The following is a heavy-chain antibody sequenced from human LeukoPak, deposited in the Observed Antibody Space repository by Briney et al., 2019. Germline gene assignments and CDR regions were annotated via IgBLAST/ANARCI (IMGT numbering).Heavy chain of an antibody. CDR3: ARPYYDFWSGYYTGGDY. CDR2: ISSSSSYI. J-gene: IGHJ4*02. V-gene: IGHV3-21*01. D-gene: IGHD3-3*01. Sequence: PGGSLRLSCAASGFTFSSYSMNWVRQAPGKGLEWVSSISSSSSYIYYADSVKGRFTISRDNAKNSLYLQMNSLRAEDTAVYYCARPYYDFWSGYYTGGDYWGQGTLVTVSS. CDR1: GFTFSSYS.